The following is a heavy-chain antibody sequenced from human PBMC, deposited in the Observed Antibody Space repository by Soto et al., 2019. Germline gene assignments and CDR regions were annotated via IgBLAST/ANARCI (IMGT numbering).Heavy chain of an antibody. CDR1: GGTFSSYA. J-gene: IGHJ3*02. CDR3: ALDVHVAGTPSAFDI. D-gene: IGHD6-19*01. CDR2: IIPIFGTA. Sequence: SVKVSCKASGGTFSSYAISWVRQAPGQGLEWMGGIIPIFGTANYAQKFQGRVTITADESTSTAYMELSSLRSEDTAVYYCALDVHVAGTPSAFDIWGQGTLDTVSS. V-gene: IGHV1-69*13.